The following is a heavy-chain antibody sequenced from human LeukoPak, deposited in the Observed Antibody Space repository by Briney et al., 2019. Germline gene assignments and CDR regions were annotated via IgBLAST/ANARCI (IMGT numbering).Heavy chain of an antibody. D-gene: IGHD3-16*02. CDR2: ISSSGSTI. J-gene: IGHJ4*02. CDR3: ARDPYYDYVWGSYRAIDY. CDR1: GGSFSGYY. V-gene: IGHV3-11*04. Sequence: LTCAVYGGSFSGYYWSWIRQAPGKGLEWISYISSSGSTIYYADSVKGRFTISRDNAKNSLYLQMNSLRAEDTAVYYCARDPYYDYVWGSYRAIDYWGQGTLVTVSS.